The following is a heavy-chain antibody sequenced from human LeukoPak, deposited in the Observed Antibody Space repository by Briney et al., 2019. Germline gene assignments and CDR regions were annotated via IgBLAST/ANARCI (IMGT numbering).Heavy chain of an antibody. J-gene: IGHJ4*02. D-gene: IGHD3-16*01. CDR3: ARASGITPHFDY. Sequence: SETLSLTCTVSGGSISNYYWSWIRQPAGKGLEWIGRIYASGSTNYNPSLKSRLTTSVDTSKNQFSLKLSSVTAADTAMYYCARASGITPHFDYWGQGTLVTVSS. CDR2: IYASGST. V-gene: IGHV4-4*07. CDR1: GGSISNYY.